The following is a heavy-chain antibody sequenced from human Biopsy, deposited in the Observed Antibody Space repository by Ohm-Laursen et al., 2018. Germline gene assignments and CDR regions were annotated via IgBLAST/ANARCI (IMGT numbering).Heavy chain of an antibody. Sequence: GTLSLTWAVSGGSIGCFFWSWIRQPPGKGLEWIGYIYYSGSTNYNPSLRSRVTISVDRSKNQFSLELSSVTAADTAVYYCARVGAGAPSIDYFDYWGQGALVTVSS. CDR2: IYYSGST. J-gene: IGHJ4*02. V-gene: IGHV4-59*01. D-gene: IGHD1-26*01. CDR3: ARVGAGAPSIDYFDY. CDR1: GGSIGCFF.